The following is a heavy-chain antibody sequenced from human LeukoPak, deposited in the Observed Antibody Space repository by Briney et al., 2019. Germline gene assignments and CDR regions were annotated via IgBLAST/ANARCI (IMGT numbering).Heavy chain of an antibody. CDR3: ARESSGILTGYYIDY. CDR1: GFTVSSNH. V-gene: IGHV3-53*01. CDR2: IYSGGST. Sequence: GGSLRLSCAASGFTVSSNHMSWVRQAPGKGLEWVSVIYSGGSTYYADSVKGRFTISRDNSKNTLYLQMNSLRAEDTAVYYCARESSGILTGYYIDYWGQGTLVTVSS. D-gene: IGHD3-9*01. J-gene: IGHJ4*02.